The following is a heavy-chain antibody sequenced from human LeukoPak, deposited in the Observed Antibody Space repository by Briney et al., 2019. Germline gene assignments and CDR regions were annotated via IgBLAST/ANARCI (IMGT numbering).Heavy chain of an antibody. CDR1: GYTLTELS. CDR2: FDPEDGET. Sequence: ASVKVSCKVSGYTLTELSMHWVRQAPGKGREGMGGFDPEDGETIYAQKFQGRVTMTKDTYTDTAYMELSSLRSEDTAVYYCATEKSWFGDYYYGMDVWGQGTTVTVSS. D-gene: IGHD3-10*01. V-gene: IGHV1-24*01. CDR3: ATEKSWFGDYYYGMDV. J-gene: IGHJ6*02.